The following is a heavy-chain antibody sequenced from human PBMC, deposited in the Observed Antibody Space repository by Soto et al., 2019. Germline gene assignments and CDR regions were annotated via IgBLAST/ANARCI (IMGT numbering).Heavy chain of an antibody. CDR1: GFTFKNFS. D-gene: IGHD3-10*01. CDR3: AKDAVAYNGEWDWFDL. Sequence: EVQLLESGGGLVQPGGSLRLSCPASGFTFKNFSVSWVRQAPGKGMEWVSAIGGSGSSANYADSVKGRFTVSRDDSKSTLYLQMSGLRVDDTALYYCAKDAVAYNGEWDWFDLWGQGTLVTVSS. J-gene: IGHJ5*02. V-gene: IGHV3-23*01. CDR2: IGGSGSSA.